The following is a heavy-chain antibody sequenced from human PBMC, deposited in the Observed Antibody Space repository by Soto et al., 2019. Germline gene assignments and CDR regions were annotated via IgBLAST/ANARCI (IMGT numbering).Heavy chain of an antibody. J-gene: IGHJ6*02. CDR1: GYTFTGYY. Sequence: ASVKVSCKASGYTFTGYYMHWVRQAPGQGLEWMGWINPNSGGTNSAQKFQGRVTMTRDTSISTAYMELSRLRSDETAVYYCARDRDPFGYSRSWYVRLEGYYYGMDVWGQGTTVTVSS. CDR3: ARDRDPFGYSRSWYVRLEGYYYGMDV. D-gene: IGHD6-13*01. CDR2: INPNSGGT. V-gene: IGHV1-2*02.